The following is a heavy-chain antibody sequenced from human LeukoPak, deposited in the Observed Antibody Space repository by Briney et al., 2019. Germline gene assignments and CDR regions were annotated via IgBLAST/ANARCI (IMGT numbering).Heavy chain of an antibody. V-gene: IGHV4-34*01. CDR1: GGSFSGYY. J-gene: IGHJ3*02. CDR2: INHSGRT. CDR3: ARVSGYYDSSGYYSHEAFDI. D-gene: IGHD3-22*01. Sequence: SETLSLTCAVYGGSFSGYYWSWIRQPPGKGLEWIGEINHSGRTNYNPSLKSRVTISVDTSKNHFSLKLNSVTAADTAVYYCARVSGYYDSSGYYSHEAFDIWGQGTMVTVSS.